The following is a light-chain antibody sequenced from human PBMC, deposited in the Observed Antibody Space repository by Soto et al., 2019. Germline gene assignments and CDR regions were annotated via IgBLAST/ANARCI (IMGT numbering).Light chain of an antibody. V-gene: IGKV3-15*01. CDR2: GAS. Sequence: EIRMTQSPATLSASTGDRVTLTCRASQGISNYLAWYQQKPGQVPKLLIYGASTMASGIPARFSGSGSGTDFTLTISSLQSEDVAVYYCQQYNNFPQTFGQGTKVDIK. J-gene: IGKJ1*01. CDR1: QGISNY. CDR3: QQYNNFPQT.